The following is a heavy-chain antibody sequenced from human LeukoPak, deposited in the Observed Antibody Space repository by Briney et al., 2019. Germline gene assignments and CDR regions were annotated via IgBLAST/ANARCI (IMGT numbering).Heavy chain of an antibody. CDR3: ARDPGIAVAGTYYYYYMDV. D-gene: IGHD6-19*01. CDR1: GGTFSSYA. Sequence: ASVKVSCKASGGTFSSYAISWVRQAPGQGLEWMGGIIPIFGTANYAQKFQGRVTITADESTSTAYMELSSLRSEDTAMYYCARDPGIAVAGTYYYYYMDVWGKGTTVTVSS. CDR2: IIPIFGTA. J-gene: IGHJ6*03. V-gene: IGHV1-69*13.